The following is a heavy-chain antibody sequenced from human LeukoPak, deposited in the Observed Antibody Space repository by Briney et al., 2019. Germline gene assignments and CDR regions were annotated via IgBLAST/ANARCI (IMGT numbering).Heavy chain of an antibody. J-gene: IGHJ4*02. CDR3: AKDRWGAVASFDY. D-gene: IGHD6-19*01. CDR1: GFTFSSYG. Sequence: GGSLRLSCAASGFTFSSYGMSWVRQAPGKGLEWVASIRNDGNNKYYADSVKGRFTISRDNSKNTLYLQMNSLESEDTAVYYCAKDRWGAVASFDYWGQGTLVTVSS. CDR2: IRNDGNNK. V-gene: IGHV3-30*02.